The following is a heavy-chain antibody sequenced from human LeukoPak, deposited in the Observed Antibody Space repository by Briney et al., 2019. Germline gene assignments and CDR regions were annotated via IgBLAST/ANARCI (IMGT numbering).Heavy chain of an antibody. Sequence: PSETLSLTCAVYGGSFSGYYWSWIRQPPGKGLEWIGEINHSGSTNYNPSLKSRVTISVDTSKNQFSLKLSSVTAADTAVYYCARRSTYSSSWYWYFDLWGRGTLVTVSS. CDR2: INHSGST. V-gene: IGHV4-34*01. J-gene: IGHJ2*01. CDR3: ARRSTYSSSWYWYFDL. D-gene: IGHD6-13*01. CDR1: GGSFSGYY.